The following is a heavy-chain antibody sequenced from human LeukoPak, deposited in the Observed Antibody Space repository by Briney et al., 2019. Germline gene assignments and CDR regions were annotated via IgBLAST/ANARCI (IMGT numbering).Heavy chain of an antibody. CDR3: AKDSGSGSYSTFDY. CDR1: GFTFSSYG. CDR2: ISYDGSNK. Sequence: GRSLRLSCAASGFTFSSYGMHWVRQAPGKGLEWVAVISYDGSNKYYADSVKGRFTISRDNSKSTLYPQMNSLRAEDTAVYYCAKDSGSGSYSTFDYWGQGTLVTVSS. J-gene: IGHJ4*02. D-gene: IGHD3-10*01. V-gene: IGHV3-30*18.